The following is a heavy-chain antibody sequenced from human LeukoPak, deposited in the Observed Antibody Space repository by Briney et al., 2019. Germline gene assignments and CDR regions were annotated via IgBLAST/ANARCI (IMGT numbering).Heavy chain of an antibody. CDR1: GITLSNYG. CDR2: LSGSGGGT. D-gene: IGHD3-10*01. V-gene: IGHV3-23*01. Sequence: GGSLRLSCAVSGITLSNYGMSWVRQAPGKGLEWVAGLSGSGGGTNYADSVQGRFTISRDNPKNTLYLQMNSLRAEDTAVYFCAKRGVVIRVFLVGYHKEAYYFDSWGQGALVTVSS. CDR3: AKRGVVIRVFLVGYHKEAYYFDS. J-gene: IGHJ4*02.